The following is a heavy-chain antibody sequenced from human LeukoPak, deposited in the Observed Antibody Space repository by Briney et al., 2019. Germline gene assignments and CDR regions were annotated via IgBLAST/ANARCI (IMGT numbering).Heavy chain of an antibody. CDR1: GGSISSYY. CDR3: AGHAYTYAQSLLSLDY. Sequence: SETLSLTCTVSGGSISSYYWSWIRQPPGKGLEWIGYIYYSGSTNSNPSLKGRVTISVDTSKNQFSLNLSSVTAADTAVYYCAGHAYTYAQSLLSLDYWGQGTLVTVSS. CDR2: IYYSGST. D-gene: IGHD5-18*01. J-gene: IGHJ4*02. V-gene: IGHV4-59*08.